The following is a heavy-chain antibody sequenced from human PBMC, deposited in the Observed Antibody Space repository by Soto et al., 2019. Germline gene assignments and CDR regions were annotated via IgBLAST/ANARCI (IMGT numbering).Heavy chain of an antibody. V-gene: IGHV4-31*11. Sequence: PSETLSLTCAVSGGSISSGGYSWSWIRQHPGKGLEWIGYIYYSGSTYYNPSLKSRVTISVDTSKNQFSLKLSSVTAADTAVYYCARWWSGSRQGFDPWGQGTLVNVSS. D-gene: IGHD3-3*01. CDR1: GGSISSGGYS. J-gene: IGHJ5*02. CDR3: ARWWSGSRQGFDP. CDR2: IYYSGST.